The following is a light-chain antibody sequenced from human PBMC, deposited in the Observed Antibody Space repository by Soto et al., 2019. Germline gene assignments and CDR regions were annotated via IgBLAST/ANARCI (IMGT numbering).Light chain of an antibody. CDR2: GAS. CDR3: QQYGDSSWT. V-gene: IGKV3-20*01. Sequence: EIVLTQSPDTLSLSPGGRATLSCSASQSLGSSYLAWYQHKPGQAPRLLIYGASSRATGIPDRFSGSGSGTDFTLSISRLEPEDFAVYYCQQYGDSSWTFGQGTKVDI. J-gene: IGKJ1*01. CDR1: QSLGSSY.